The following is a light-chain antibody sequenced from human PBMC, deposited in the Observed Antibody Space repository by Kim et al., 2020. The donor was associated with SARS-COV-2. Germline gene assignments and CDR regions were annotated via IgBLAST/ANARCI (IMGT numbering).Light chain of an antibody. Sequence: SVSPGQTASITCAVDKLGDKYACWYQQKPGQSPVLVIYQDSKRPSGSPERFSGSNSGNTATLTISGTQAMDEADYYCQAWDSSTVVFGGGTQLSVL. CDR3: QAWDSSTVV. V-gene: IGLV3-1*01. J-gene: IGLJ2*01. CDR1: KLGDKY. CDR2: QDS.